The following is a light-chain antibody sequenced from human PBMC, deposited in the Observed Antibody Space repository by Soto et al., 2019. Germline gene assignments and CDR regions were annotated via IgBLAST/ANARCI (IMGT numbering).Light chain of an antibody. CDR2: DVS. CDR3: SSYTSSSTRV. V-gene: IGLV2-14*01. Sequence: QSVRTQPASVSGSPGQSITISCTGTSSDVGGYNYVSWYQQHPGKAPKLMIYDVSNRPSGVSNRFSGSKSGNTASLTISGLQAEDEADYYCSSYTSSSTRVFGPGTKLTVL. CDR1: SSDVGGYNY. J-gene: IGLJ1*01.